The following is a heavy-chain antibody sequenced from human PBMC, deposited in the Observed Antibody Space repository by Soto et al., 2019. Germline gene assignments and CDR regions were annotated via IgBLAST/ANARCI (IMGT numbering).Heavy chain of an antibody. CDR2: INPNSGGT. V-gene: IGHV1-2*04. CDR3: ARVRLGIGSVPTRYGMDV. J-gene: IGHJ6*02. Sequence: ASVKVSCKASGYTFTGYYMHWVRQAPGQGLEWMGWINPNSGGTNYAQKFQGWVTMTRDTSISTAYMELSRLRSDDTAVYYCARVRLGIGSVPTRYGMDVWGQGTTVTVSS. CDR1: GYTFTGYY. D-gene: IGHD7-27*01.